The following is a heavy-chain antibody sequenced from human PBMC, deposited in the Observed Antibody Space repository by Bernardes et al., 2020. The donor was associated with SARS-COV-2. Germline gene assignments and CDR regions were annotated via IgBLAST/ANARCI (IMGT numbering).Heavy chain of an antibody. J-gene: IGHJ6*02. CDR1: GGSISSGSYY. Sequence: SETLSLTCTVSGGSISSGSYYWSWIRQPAGKGLEWIGRIYTSGSTNYNPSLKSRVTISVDTSKNQFSLKLSSVTAADTAVYYCARGVVAATIGGGYYYYGMDVWGQGTTVTVSS. V-gene: IGHV4-61*02. CDR2: IYTSGST. CDR3: ARGVVAATIGGGYYYYGMDV. D-gene: IGHD2-15*01.